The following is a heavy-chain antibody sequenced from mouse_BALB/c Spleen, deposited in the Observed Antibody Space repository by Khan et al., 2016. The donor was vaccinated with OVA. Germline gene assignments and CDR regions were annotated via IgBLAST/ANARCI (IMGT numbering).Heavy chain of an antibody. J-gene: IGHJ2*01. CDR1: GYTFTNYW. D-gene: IGHD3-1*01. V-gene: IGHV1-63*02. Sequence: QIQLVQSGAELVRPGTSVKMSCKAAGYTFTNYWIGWVKQRPGHGLEWIGDTYPGGGYTNYNEKFKGKATLTADTSSSTAYMQLSSLTSEDSAIYYCARRGAARATWGYFDYWGQGTTLPVSS. CDR2: TYPGGGYT. CDR3: ARRGAARATWGYFDY.